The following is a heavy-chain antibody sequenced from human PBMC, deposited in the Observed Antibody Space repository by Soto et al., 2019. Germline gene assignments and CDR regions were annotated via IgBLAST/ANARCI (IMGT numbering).Heavy chain of an antibody. J-gene: IGHJ3*02. CDR2: IWYDGSNK. Sequence: QVQLVESGGGVVQPGRSLRLSCAASGFSFSSYGMHWVRQAPGKGLEWVAVIWYDGSNKYYADSVKGRFTNSRDNSKNALYLQMNILRADDTAVYYCARTCGGDCRDAFDIWGQGTMVTVSS. CDR1: GFSFSSYG. D-gene: IGHD2-21*02. CDR3: ARTCGGDCRDAFDI. V-gene: IGHV3-33*01.